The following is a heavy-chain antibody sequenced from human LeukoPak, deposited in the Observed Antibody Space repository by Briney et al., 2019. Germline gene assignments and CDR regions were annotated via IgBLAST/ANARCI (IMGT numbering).Heavy chain of an antibody. CDR1: GITFSAAG. V-gene: IGHV3-30*02. CDR2: IRYDGSNK. J-gene: IGHJ4*02. Sequence: GGSLRLSCAASGITFSAAGMHWVRQAPGKGLEWVTFIRYDGSNKYYADSVKGRFTISRDDSKNTLYLQMNSLRAEDTAFYYCAKDKGNYYFDYWGREPWSPSPQ. CDR3: AKDKGNYYFDY. D-gene: IGHD4-23*01.